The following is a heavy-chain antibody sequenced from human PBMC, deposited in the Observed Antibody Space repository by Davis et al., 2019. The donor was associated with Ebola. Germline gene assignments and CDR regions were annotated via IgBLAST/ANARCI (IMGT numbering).Heavy chain of an antibody. Sequence: ASVKVSCKASGYTFTSYYMHWVRQAPGQGLEWMGIINPSGGSTSYAQKFQGRVAMTRDTSTSTVYMELSSLRSEDTAVYYCARHHSGNGGWFDPWGQGTLVIVSS. CDR1: GYTFTSYY. D-gene: IGHD1-26*01. V-gene: IGHV1-46*01. J-gene: IGHJ5*02. CDR3: ARHHSGNGGWFDP. CDR2: INPSGGST.